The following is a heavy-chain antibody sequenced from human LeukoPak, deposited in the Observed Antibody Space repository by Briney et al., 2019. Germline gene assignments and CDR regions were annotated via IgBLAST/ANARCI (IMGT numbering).Heavy chain of an antibody. V-gene: IGHV3-23*01. J-gene: IGHJ4*02. CDR2: ISGSGDGT. CDR3: AKAGVLTLVRGVIVDY. D-gene: IGHD3-10*01. Sequence: GGSLRLSCAASGFTFSGYAMSWVRQAPGKALEWVSAISGSGDGTYYADSVKGRFTISRDNSKNTLFLQMNSLRAEDTAVYYCAKAGVLTLVRGVIVDYWGQGTLVTVSS. CDR1: GFTFSGYA.